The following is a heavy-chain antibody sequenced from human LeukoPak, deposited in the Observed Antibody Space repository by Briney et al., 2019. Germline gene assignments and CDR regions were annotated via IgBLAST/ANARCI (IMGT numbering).Heavy chain of an antibody. CDR2: ISGSGGST. D-gene: IGHD5-24*01. V-gene: IGHV3-23*01. CDR1: GFTFSSYA. J-gene: IGHJ4*02. Sequence: GGSLRLSCAASGFTFSSYAMSWVRQAPGKGLEWVSAISGSGGSTYYADSVKGRFTISRDNSKNTLYLQMNTLRAEDTAMYYCTRLRDGYDSDYWGQGTLVTVSS. CDR3: TRLRDGYDSDY.